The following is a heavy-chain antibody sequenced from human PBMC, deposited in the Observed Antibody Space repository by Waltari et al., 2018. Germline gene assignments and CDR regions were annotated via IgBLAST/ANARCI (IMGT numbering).Heavy chain of an antibody. Sequence: QVQLQESGPGLVTPSETLSLTCAVSGYSISSGYYWGWIRQPPGKGLEWIGSIYHSGSTYYNPSLKSRVTISVDTSKNQFSLKLSSVTAADTAVYYCARIFDFWSGYYNLVDYWGQGTLVTVSS. J-gene: IGHJ4*02. CDR2: IYHSGST. D-gene: IGHD3-3*01. CDR3: ARIFDFWSGYYNLVDY. V-gene: IGHV4-38-2*01. CDR1: GYSISSGYY.